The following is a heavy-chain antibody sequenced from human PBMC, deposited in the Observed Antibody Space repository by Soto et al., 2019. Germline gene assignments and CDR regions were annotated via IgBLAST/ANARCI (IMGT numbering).Heavy chain of an antibody. Sequence: QVQLVESGGGVVQPGRSLRLSCAASGFTFSNYALHWVRQPPGKGLEWVAVIAYDGSKKYSADSVKGRFTISRDNSKNTLYLEVSSLRVEDTAFYYCARDYSGTFQYYFDYWGQGTLVTVSS. CDR2: IAYDGSKK. CDR3: ARDYSGTFQYYFDY. J-gene: IGHJ4*02. V-gene: IGHV3-30-3*01. CDR1: GFTFSNYA. D-gene: IGHD1-26*01.